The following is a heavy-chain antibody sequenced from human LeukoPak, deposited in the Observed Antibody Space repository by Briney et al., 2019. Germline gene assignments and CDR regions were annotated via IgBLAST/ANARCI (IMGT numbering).Heavy chain of an antibody. D-gene: IGHD3-3*01. J-gene: IGHJ3*02. V-gene: IGHV3-9*01. Sequence: TGGSLRLSCAASGFTFSSYSMNWVRQAPGKGLEWVSGISWSSGIIGYADSVKGRFTISRDNAKNSLYLQMDSLRAEDTALYYCAKDTGRPTDAITMEDNAFDIWGQGTMVTVSS. CDR1: GFTFSSYS. CDR2: ISWSSGII. CDR3: AKDTGRPTDAITMEDNAFDI.